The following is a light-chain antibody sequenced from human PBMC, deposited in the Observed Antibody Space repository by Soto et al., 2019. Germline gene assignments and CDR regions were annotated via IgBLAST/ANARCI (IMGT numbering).Light chain of an antibody. J-gene: IGKJ3*01. V-gene: IGKV3-11*01. Sequence: EIVLTQSPATLSLSPGERATLSCRASQSVSKSLAWYQQKPSQAPRLLIYTTSNRATGIPARFSGSGSRTDFTLTISSLEPEDFAVYYCQQGNNWPLFTFGPGTKVDIK. CDR1: QSVSKS. CDR3: QQGNNWPLFT. CDR2: TTS.